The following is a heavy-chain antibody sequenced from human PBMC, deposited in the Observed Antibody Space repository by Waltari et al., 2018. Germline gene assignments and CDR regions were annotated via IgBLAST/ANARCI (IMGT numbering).Heavy chain of an antibody. Sequence: EVQLVESGGGLVQPGGSLRLSCAASGFPFGSYWMSWVRPAPGKGLEWVANIKQDGSEKYYVDSVKGRFTISRDNAKNSLYLQMNSLRAEDTAVYYCARHARFYYYYYMDVWGKGTTVTVSS. CDR3: ARHARFYYYYYMDV. CDR1: GFPFGSYW. CDR2: IKQDGSEK. V-gene: IGHV3-7*01. J-gene: IGHJ6*03. D-gene: IGHD6-6*01.